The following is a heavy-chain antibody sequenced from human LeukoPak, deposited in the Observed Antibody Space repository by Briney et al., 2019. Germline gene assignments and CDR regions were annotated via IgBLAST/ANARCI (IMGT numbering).Heavy chain of an antibody. Sequence: ASVKVSCKASGYTFTSYDINWVRQATGQGLEWMGWMNPNSGNTGYAQKFQGRVTITRNTSISTAYMELSSLRSEDTAVYYCARAPLNTIFGAVVPIWFDPWGQGTLVTVSS. J-gene: IGHJ5*02. D-gene: IGHD3-3*01. CDR3: ARAPLNTIFGAVVPIWFDP. V-gene: IGHV1-8*03. CDR1: GYTFTSYD. CDR2: MNPNSGNT.